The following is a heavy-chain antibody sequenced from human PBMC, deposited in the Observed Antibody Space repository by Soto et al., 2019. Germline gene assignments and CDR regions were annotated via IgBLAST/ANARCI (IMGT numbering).Heavy chain of an antibody. J-gene: IGHJ4*02. Sequence: QVQLVESGGGVVQPGRSLRLSCAASGFTFSSYAMHWVRQAPGKGLEWVAVISYDGSNKYYADSVKGRFTISRDNSKNTLYLQMNSLRAEDTAVYYCARPKGGYDLVEFDYWGQGTLVTVSS. CDR2: ISYDGSNK. V-gene: IGHV3-30-3*01. D-gene: IGHD5-12*01. CDR3: ARPKGGYDLVEFDY. CDR1: GFTFSSYA.